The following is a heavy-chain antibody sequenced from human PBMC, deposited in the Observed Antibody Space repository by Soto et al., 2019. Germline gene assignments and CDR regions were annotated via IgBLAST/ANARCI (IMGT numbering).Heavy chain of an antibody. CDR2: ISYDGSNK. CDR3: ARVLLWFGELWGVLDY. CDR1: GFTFSSYA. J-gene: IGHJ4*02. Sequence: QVQLVESGGGVVQPGRSLRLSCAASGFTFSSYAMHWVRQAPGKGLEWVAVISYDGSNKYYADSVKGRFTISRDNSKNTLYLQMNSLRAEDTAVYYCARVLLWFGELWGVLDYWGQGTLVTVSS. D-gene: IGHD3-10*01. V-gene: IGHV3-30-3*01.